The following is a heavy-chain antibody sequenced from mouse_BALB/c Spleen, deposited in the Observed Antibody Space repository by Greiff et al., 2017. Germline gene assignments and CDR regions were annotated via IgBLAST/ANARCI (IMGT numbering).Heavy chain of an antibody. CDR1: GFTFSSYT. J-gene: IGHJ3*01. CDR3: TRDRGSDYSWFAY. Sequence: EVKVVESGGGLVKPGGSLKLSCAASGFTFSSYTMSWVRQTPEKRLEWVATISSGGSYTYYPDSVKGRFTISRDNAKDTLYLQMSSLKSEDTAMYYCTRDRGSDYSWFAYWGQGTLVTVSA. CDR2: ISSGGSYT. V-gene: IGHV5-6-4*01. D-gene: IGHD2-4*01.